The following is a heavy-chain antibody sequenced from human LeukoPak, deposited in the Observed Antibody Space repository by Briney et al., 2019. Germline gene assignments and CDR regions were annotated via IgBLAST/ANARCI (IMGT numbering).Heavy chain of an antibody. V-gene: IGHV4-34*01. CDR1: GGSFSGYY. CDR3: ARYSSGWYSNYYFDY. Sequence: SETLSLTCAVYGGSFSGYYWSWIRQPPGKGLEWIGEINHSGRTNYNPSLKSRDTISVDTSKNQFSLKLSSVTAADTAVYYGARYSSGWYSNYYFDYWGQGTLVTVSS. CDR2: INHSGRT. D-gene: IGHD6-19*01. J-gene: IGHJ4*02.